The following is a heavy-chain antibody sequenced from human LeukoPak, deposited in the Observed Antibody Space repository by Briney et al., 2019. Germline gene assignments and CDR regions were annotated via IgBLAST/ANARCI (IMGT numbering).Heavy chain of an antibody. CDR1: GGSISSYY. D-gene: IGHD2-15*01. Sequence: SETLSLTCTISGGSISSYYWSWIRQPSGKGLEWLGYVDYRGNTNYNPSLKSRVTISIDTSKSLFSLKLNSVTAADTAVYYCARVEVGAANRQWYGMDVWGQGTTVTVSS. V-gene: IGHV4-59*01. J-gene: IGHJ6*02. CDR2: VDYRGNT. CDR3: ARVEVGAANRQWYGMDV.